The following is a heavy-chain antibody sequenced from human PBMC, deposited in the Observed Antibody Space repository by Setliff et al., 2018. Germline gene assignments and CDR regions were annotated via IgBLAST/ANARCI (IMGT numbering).Heavy chain of an antibody. CDR3: ARRGGTAGARAFDI. CDR1: GLTFSSYA. Sequence: GESLKISCAASGLTFSSYAMSWVRQAPGKEPEWVSTITDSGRTTYYGPSLRGRFTISRDNSRNTLYLQMNSLRAEDAAIYYCARRGGTAGARAFDIWGQGTMVTVSS. D-gene: IGHD2-8*02. J-gene: IGHJ3*02. CDR2: ITDSGRTT. V-gene: IGHV3-23*01.